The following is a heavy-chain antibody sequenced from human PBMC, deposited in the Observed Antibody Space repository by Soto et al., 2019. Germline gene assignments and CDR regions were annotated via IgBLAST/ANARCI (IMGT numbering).Heavy chain of an antibody. V-gene: IGHV3-30-3*01. Sequence: QVQLVESGGGVVQPGRSLRLSCAASGFTFSSTAMHWVRQAPGKGLEWVAVLSYDGSNKYYADSVKGRFTISRDNSKNTLYLQMDSLRTEDTALYYCARDVESGSSQYYYYFYGMDVWGQGTTVTVSS. J-gene: IGHJ6*02. CDR1: GFTFSSTA. D-gene: IGHD1-26*01. CDR3: ARDVESGSSQYYYYFYGMDV. CDR2: LSYDGSNK.